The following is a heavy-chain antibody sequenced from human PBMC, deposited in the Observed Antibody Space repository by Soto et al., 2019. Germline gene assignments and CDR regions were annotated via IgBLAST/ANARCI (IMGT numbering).Heavy chain of an antibody. CDR2: IDVLDGA. CDR3: ARSYCGDDCALDY. Sequence: RGALLVSCVVSVLSLNNYAISWVRHAPGKGLEFVSTIDVLDGAWYSDSVRGRLAISRDNPKNTLYLQMSSLRAEDTAVYYCARSYCGDDCALDYWGQGTMVTVSS. V-gene: IGHV3-23*01. J-gene: IGHJ4*02. D-gene: IGHD2-21*02. CDR1: VLSLNNYA.